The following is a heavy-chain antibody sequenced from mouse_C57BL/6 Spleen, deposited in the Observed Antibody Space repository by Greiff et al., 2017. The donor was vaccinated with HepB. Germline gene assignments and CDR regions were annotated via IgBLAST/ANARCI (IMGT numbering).Heavy chain of an antibody. V-gene: IGHV2-9-1*01. CDR2: IWTGGGT. CDR3: ARNGVYGYDYWYFDV. CDR1: GFSLTSYA. Sequence: QVQLQQSGPGLVAPSQSLSITCTVSGFSLTSYAISWVRQPPGKGLEWLGVIWTGGGTNYNSALKSRLSISKDNSKSQVFLKMNSLQTDDTARYYCARNGVYGYDYWYFDVWGTGTTVTVSS. J-gene: IGHJ1*03. D-gene: IGHD2-2*01.